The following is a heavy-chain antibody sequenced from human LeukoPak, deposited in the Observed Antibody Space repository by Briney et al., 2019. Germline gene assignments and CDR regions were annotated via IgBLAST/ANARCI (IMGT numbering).Heavy chain of an antibody. CDR3: VKAGRRGGDY. J-gene: IGHJ4*02. V-gene: IGHV4-4*02. D-gene: IGHD3-16*01. Sequence: SETLSLTCAVSVDPIRSGNWWTWVRQPPGEGLEWIGEIYHSGSPTYNPSLRSRVIMSLDKSKNQFSLKLNFVTAADTAVYYCVKAGRRGGDYWGQGTLVTVSS. CDR2: IYHSGSP. CDR1: VDPIRSGNW.